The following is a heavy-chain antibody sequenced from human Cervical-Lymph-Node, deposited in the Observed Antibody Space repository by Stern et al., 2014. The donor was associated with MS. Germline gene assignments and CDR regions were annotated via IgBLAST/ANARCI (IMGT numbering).Heavy chain of an antibody. CDR2: RDPSDLDT. Sequence: EVQLVESGAEVKKPGESLKIACKVYGYSFTTNWIGWGRHTSGKGLGSIGMRDPSDLDTGYSPSFQGQVTISVDKASSTASLQWSSLKASDSAIYYCARRRYNYGDYATFDVWGQGSQVIVSS. V-gene: IGHV5-51*01. D-gene: IGHD4-17*01. CDR3: ARRRYNYGDYATFDV. J-gene: IGHJ4*02. CDR1: GYSFTTNW.